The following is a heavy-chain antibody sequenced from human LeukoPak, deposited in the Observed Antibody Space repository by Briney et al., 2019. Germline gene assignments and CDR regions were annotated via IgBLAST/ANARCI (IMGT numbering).Heavy chain of an antibody. Sequence: GGSLRLSCAASGFTFSSYSMNWVRQAPGKGLEWVSYISSSSTIYYADSVKGRFTISRDNAKNSLYLQMNSLRAEDTAVYYCARGVVVVVAATYNWFDPWGQGTLVTVPS. CDR1: GFTFSSYS. J-gene: IGHJ5*02. CDR2: ISSSSTI. V-gene: IGHV3-48*01. D-gene: IGHD2-15*01. CDR3: ARGVVVVVAATYNWFDP.